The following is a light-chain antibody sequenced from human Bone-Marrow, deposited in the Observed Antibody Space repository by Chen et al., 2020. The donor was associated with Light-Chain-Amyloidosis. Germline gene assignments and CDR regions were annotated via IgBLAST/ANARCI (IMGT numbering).Light chain of an antibody. J-gene: IGLJ1*01. CDR2: AVS. CDR3: SSFTSSSSYV. Sequence: QSALTQPASVSGSPGQSITISCTGTGGDVGTYNFVAWYQQHPGKAPKVMIYAVSNRPSGVSNRFSGSKSGNTASLTISGLQAEDEADYYCSSFTSSSSYVFGPGTKVTVL. V-gene: IGLV2-14*01. CDR1: GGDVGTYNF.